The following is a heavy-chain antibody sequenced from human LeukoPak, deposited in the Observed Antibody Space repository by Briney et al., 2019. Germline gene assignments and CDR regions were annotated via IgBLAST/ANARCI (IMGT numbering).Heavy chain of an antibody. CDR1: GYSISSGYY. CDR3: ASSRDGYTRAGFDY. J-gene: IGHJ4*02. V-gene: IGHV4-38-2*01. D-gene: IGHD5-24*01. Sequence: PSETLSLTCAVSGYSISSGYYWGWIRQPPGKGLEWIGSIYHSGSTYYNPSLKSRVTISVDTSKNQFSLKLSSVTAADTAVYYCASSRDGYTRAGFDYWGQGTLVTVSS. CDR2: IYHSGST.